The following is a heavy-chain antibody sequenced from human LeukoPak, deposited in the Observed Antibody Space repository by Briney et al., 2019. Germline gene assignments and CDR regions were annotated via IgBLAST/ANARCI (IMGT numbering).Heavy chain of an antibody. V-gene: IGHV1-69*04. Sequence: ASVKVSCKASGGTFSSYAISWVRQAPGQGLEWMGRIIPILGIANYAQKFQGRVTITADKSTSTAYMELSSLRSEDTAVYYCASDETRYCSGGSCPYYFDYWGQGTLVTVSS. J-gene: IGHJ4*02. CDR1: GGTFSSYA. CDR2: IIPILGIA. D-gene: IGHD2-15*01. CDR3: ASDETRYCSGGSCPYYFDY.